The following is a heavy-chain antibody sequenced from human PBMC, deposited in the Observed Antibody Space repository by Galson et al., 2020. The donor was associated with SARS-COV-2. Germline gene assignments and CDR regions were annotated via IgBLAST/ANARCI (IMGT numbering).Heavy chain of an antibody. CDR3: ARAPNYHDRSGYYPL. D-gene: IGHD3-22*01. V-gene: IGHV1-69*13. J-gene: IGHJ1*01. CDR2: IIGMFGTT. Sequence: SVKVSCQASGGTFSSFAISWVRQAPGQGLEWMGRIIGMFGTTNYAQKFQGRVTITAHELTSTAYMEMRGLTPEDTAVYFCARAPNYHDRSGYYPLWGQGTLVSVSS. CDR1: GGTFSSFA.